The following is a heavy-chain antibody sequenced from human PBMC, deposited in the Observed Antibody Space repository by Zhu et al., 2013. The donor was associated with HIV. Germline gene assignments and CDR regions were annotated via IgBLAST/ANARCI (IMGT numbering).Heavy chain of an antibody. CDR2: ISSSSSTI. D-gene: IGHD6-13*01. J-gene: IGHJ5*02. CDR1: GFTFSSYS. CDR3: AREYSSSWYLWFDP. Sequence: EVQLVESGGGLVQPGGSLRLSCAASGFTFSSYSMNWVRQAPGKGLEWVSYISSSSSTIYYADSVKGRFTISRDNAKNSLYLQMNSLRAEDTAVYYCAREYSSSWYLWFDPWGQGTLVTVSS. V-gene: IGHV3-48*04.